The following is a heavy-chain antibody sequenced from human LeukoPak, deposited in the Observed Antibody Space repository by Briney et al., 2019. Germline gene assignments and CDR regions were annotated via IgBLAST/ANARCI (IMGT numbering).Heavy chain of an antibody. CDR2: ISGSGAPI. CDR3: AKRISGDYPLDY. V-gene: IGHV3-23*01. D-gene: IGHD4-17*01. Sequence: GRSLRLSCTASGFTFSSHAMSWVRQAPGKGLEWVSIISGSGAPIFSADSVKGRFTISRDNSKNTLYLQMNSLRVEDTAVYYCAKRISGDYPLDYWGQGALVTVSS. J-gene: IGHJ4*02. CDR1: GFTFSSHA.